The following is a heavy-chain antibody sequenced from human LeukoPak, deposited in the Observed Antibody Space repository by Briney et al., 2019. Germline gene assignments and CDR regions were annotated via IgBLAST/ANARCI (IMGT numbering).Heavy chain of an antibody. D-gene: IGHD1-26*01. Sequence: GGSLRLSCAASGFTFRSHEMNWVRQAPGKGLEGVSYISSSGSTIYYAEPVKGRFTISRDNTKNSLYLKMNSLRAEDTAVYYCARDPYSGGYGDYYYYYMDLWGQGTLVTVSS. J-gene: IGHJ6*03. CDR1: GFTFRSHE. CDR2: ISSSGSTI. CDR3: ARDPYSGGYGDYYYYYMDL. V-gene: IGHV3-48*03.